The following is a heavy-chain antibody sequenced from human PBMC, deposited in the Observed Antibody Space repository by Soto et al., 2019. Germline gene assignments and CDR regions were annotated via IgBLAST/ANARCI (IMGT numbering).Heavy chain of an antibody. Sequence: EVPLVESGGGLIQPGGSLRLSCAASGFTVSYNYMSWVRQAPGKGLEWVSVIYSGGSTYYADSVKGRFTISRDNSRNTLYMQMTSLRAGVTAGYFCARGVTSGLTFDYWGRGSLVIVSS. CDR3: ARGVTSGLTFDY. J-gene: IGHJ4*02. D-gene: IGHD3-22*01. CDR2: IYSGGST. CDR1: GFTVSYNY. V-gene: IGHV3-53*01.